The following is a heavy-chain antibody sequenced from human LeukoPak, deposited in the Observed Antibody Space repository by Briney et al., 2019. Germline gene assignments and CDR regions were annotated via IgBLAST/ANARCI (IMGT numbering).Heavy chain of an antibody. Sequence: GGSLRLSCAASGFTFSSYGMHWVRQAPGKGLEWVAFIRYDGSNKYYADSVKGRFTISRDNSKNTLYLQMNSLRAEDTAVYYCAKLIALYYDFWSGKQNDWFDPWGQGTLVTVSS. D-gene: IGHD3-3*01. V-gene: IGHV3-30*02. CDR3: AKLIALYYDFWSGKQNDWFDP. CDR2: IRYDGSNK. CDR1: GFTFSSYG. J-gene: IGHJ5*02.